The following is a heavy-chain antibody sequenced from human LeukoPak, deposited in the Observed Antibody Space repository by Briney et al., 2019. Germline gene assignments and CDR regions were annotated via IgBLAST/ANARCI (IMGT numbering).Heavy chain of an antibody. J-gene: IGHJ5*02. CDR1: GGSFSGYY. CDR3: ARDGRSVVGAIIYNWFDA. V-gene: IGHV4-34*01. D-gene: IGHD1-26*01. CDR2: INHSGST. Sequence: PSETLSLTCAVYGGSFSGYYWSWIRQPPGKGLEWIGEINHSGSTDYNPSLKNRVTISVDTSKNQFSLKLSSVTAADTAVYYCARDGRSVVGAIIYNWFDAWGQGTLVTVSS.